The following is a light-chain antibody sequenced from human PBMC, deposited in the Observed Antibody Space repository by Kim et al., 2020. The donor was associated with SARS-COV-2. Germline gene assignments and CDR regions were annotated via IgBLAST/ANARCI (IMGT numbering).Light chain of an antibody. CDR3: QTWGPGIRV. Sequence: SVNLPCTLGGEHSSYDIAWHQQQPAKGPRYLMKLNSDGNYIKGDGIPDHFSGSSSGAERYLSISSLQSEDEADYYCQTWGPGIRVFGGGTQLTVL. CDR2: LNSDGNY. V-gene: IGLV4-69*01. J-gene: IGLJ3*02. CDR1: GEHSSYD.